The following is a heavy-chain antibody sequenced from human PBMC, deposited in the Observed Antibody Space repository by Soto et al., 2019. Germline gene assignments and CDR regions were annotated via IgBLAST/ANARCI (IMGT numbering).Heavy chain of an antibody. D-gene: IGHD3-3*01. CDR2: ISGSDGKT. V-gene: IGHV3-23*01. CDR1: GFSFGSYA. CDR3: ARWSYLDY. J-gene: IGHJ4*02. Sequence: GSLRLSCAASGFSFGSYALSWVRQAPGKGLEWVSTISGSDGKTFYADSVKGRFSISRDTSQSTLYLQMNSLRADDTAMYYCARWSYLDYWGQGTRVTVPQ.